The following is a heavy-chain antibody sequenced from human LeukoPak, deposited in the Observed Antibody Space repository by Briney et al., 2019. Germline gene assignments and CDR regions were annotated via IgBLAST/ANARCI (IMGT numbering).Heavy chain of an antibody. Sequence: GGSLRLSCAASGFTFSSYEMHWVRQAPGKGLEWVSYISSSGSTIYFADSVKGRFTISRDNAKNSLYLQMNSLRAEDTAVYYCAREVRDVSAYHGFDYWGQGTLVAVSS. J-gene: IGHJ4*02. CDR2: ISSSGSTI. D-gene: IGHD3-10*01. CDR3: AREVRDVSAYHGFDY. CDR1: GFTFSSYE. V-gene: IGHV3-48*03.